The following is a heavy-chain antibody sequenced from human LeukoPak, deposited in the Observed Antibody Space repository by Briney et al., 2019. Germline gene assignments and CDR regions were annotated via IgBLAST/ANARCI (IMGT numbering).Heavy chain of an antibody. CDR1: GFTFSSYG. D-gene: IGHD3-22*01. CDR3: AKVRSYYDSSGYYSFDY. Sequence: PGGSLRLSCAASGFTFSSYGMHWVRQAPGKGLEWVAVISYDGSNKYYADSVKGRFTISRDNSKNTLYLQMNSLRAEDTAVYYCAKVRSYYDSSGYYSFDYWGQGTLVTVSS. J-gene: IGHJ4*02. CDR2: ISYDGSNK. V-gene: IGHV3-30*18.